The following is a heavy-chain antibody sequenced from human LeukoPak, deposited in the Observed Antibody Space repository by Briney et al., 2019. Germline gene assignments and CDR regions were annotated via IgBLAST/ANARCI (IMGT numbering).Heavy chain of an antibody. D-gene: IGHD3-3*01. CDR3: AKAESFEVVIIGDFDY. J-gene: IGHJ4*02. CDR2: IYSGGST. Sequence: PGGSLRLSCAASGFTVSSNYMSWVRQAPGKGLEWVSVIYSGGSTYYADSVKGRFTISRDNSKNTLYLQMNSLRAEDTAVYYCAKAESFEVVIIGDFDYWGQGTLVTVSS. CDR1: GFTVSSNY. V-gene: IGHV3-53*01.